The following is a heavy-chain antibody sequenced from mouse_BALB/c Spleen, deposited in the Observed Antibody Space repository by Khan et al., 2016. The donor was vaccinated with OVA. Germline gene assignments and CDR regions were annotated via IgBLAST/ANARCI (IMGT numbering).Heavy chain of an antibody. D-gene: IGHD1-2*01. V-gene: IGHV1-77*01. CDR2: ISPGSGDT. J-gene: IGHJ3*01. Sequence: QVQLKQSGAELARPGASVKLSCKASGYTFTDYYINWVKQRTGQGLEWIGEISPGSGDTYYNERFKGKATLTADKSSSTAYMQLCSLTSEASAVYFCARRKYFCYTFAYWGQGTLVTVSA. CDR1: GYTFTDYY. CDR3: ARRKYFCYTFAY.